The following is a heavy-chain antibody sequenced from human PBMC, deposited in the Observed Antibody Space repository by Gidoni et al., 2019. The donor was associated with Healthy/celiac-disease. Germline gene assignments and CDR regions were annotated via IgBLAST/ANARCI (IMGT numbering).Heavy chain of an antibody. D-gene: IGHD2-21*02. CDR1: GGSISSSSYY. V-gene: IGHV4-39*01. J-gene: IGHJ5*02. CDR3: ARFGAYCGGDCYPNWFDP. CDR2: IYYSGST. Sequence: LQLQESCPGLVKPSETLSLTCTVSGGSISSSSYYWGWIRQPPGKGLEWIGSIYYSGSTYYNPSLKSRVTISVDTSKNQFSLKLSSVTAADTAVYYCARFGAYCGGDCYPNWFDPWGQGTLVTVSS.